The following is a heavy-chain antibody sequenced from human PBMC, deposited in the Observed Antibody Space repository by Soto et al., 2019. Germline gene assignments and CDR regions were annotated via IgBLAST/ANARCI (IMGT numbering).Heavy chain of an antibody. CDR2: ISENGGIT. J-gene: IGHJ1*01. D-gene: IGHD3-10*01. Sequence: EVQLVESGGGLVQPGGSLRLSCAASGFTFSTYWMQWVRQVPGEGLVWVSSISENGGITTYADSVKGRFTISRDNAKNTLYLQMNGLRVEDTAIYYCAIEYYSSGTHWGQGTLVTVST. V-gene: IGHV3-74*01. CDR1: GFTFSTYW. CDR3: AIEYYSSGTH.